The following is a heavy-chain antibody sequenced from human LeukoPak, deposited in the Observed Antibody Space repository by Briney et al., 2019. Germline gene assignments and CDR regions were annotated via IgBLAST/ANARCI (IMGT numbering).Heavy chain of an antibody. V-gene: IGHV4-34*01. Sequence: SETLSLTCAVYGGSFSGYYWSWIRQPPGKGLEWIGEINHSGSTNYNPSLKSRVTISVDTSKNQFSLKLSSVTAADTAVYYCARSYRGYYGSGVNWFDPWGQGTLVTVSS. J-gene: IGHJ5*02. CDR2: INHSGST. CDR3: ARSYRGYYGSGVNWFDP. CDR1: GGSFSGYY. D-gene: IGHD3-10*01.